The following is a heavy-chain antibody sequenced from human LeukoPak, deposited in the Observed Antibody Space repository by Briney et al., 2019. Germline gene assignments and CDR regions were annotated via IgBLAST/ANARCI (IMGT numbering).Heavy chain of an antibody. CDR1: GFTFSIHS. CDR3: ARDIDRTFFDY. J-gene: IGHJ4*02. CDR2: ISLSSSTI. V-gene: IGHV3-48*02. D-gene: IGHD2-15*01. Sequence: PGGALRLSCAASGFTFSIHSMNWVRQAPGKGLEWISYISLSSSTIFYSDSVKGRFTISRDNAKNSLYLQMNSLTDEDTAVYYCARDIDRTFFDYWGQGTLVTVSS.